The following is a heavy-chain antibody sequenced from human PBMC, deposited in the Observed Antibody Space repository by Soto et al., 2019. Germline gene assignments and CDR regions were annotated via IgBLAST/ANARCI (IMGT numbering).Heavy chain of an antibody. Sequence: PSETLSLTCTVSGGSISRGDYYWSWIRQPPGKGLEWVGYVFYSGSARYNPSLRSRVTISKATAKNQFSLKVTSVTPAATAVYYCANDMGGSSGYDGFDIWGQGTLVTVSS. V-gene: IGHV4-61*08. CDR1: GGSISRGDYY. D-gene: IGHD5-12*01. J-gene: IGHJ3*02. CDR2: VFYSGSA. CDR3: ANDMGGSSGYDGFDI.